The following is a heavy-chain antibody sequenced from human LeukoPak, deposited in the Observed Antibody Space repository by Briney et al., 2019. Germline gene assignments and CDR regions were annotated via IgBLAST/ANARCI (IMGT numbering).Heavy chain of an antibody. CDR2: IYPGDSDT. CDR3: ARVGPPDRYCSGGSCYSPPFDY. D-gene: IGHD2-15*01. V-gene: IGHV5-51*01. Sequence: GEPLKISCKGSGYRFTSYWIGWVRPMPGKGLEWMGIIYPGDSDTRYSPSFQGQVTISADKFISTAYLQWSSLKASDTAMYYCARVGPPDRYCSGGSCYSPPFDYWGQGTLVTVSS. CDR1: GYRFTSYW. J-gene: IGHJ4*02.